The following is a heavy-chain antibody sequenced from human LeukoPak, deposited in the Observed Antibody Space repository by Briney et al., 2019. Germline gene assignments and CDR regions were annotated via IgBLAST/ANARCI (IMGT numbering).Heavy chain of an antibody. CDR3: VRDRELNY. Sequence: SETLSLTCTVSGGSISIYYWSWVRQPPGKGLEWMRYVYNSGNTDYNPSLKSRVTISADTSKNQFSLKLTSVTAADTAVYYCVRDRELNYWGQGTLVTVSS. CDR2: VYNSGNT. J-gene: IGHJ4*02. CDR1: GGSISIYY. D-gene: IGHD1-7*01. V-gene: IGHV4-59*12.